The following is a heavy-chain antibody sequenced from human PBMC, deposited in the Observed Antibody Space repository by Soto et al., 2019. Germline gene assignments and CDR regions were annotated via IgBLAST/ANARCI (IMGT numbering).Heavy chain of an antibody. V-gene: IGHV4-34*01. J-gene: IGHJ4*02. CDR2: IKHSGIT. Sequence: SETLSLTCAVYGGSFSGYYWSWIRQPPGKGLEWIGEIKHSGITNYNPSLKSRVTISADTSKNQFSLKLSSVTAADTAVYYCAKGKHPDYWGQGTLVTVSS. CDR1: GGSFSGYY. CDR3: AKGKHPDY.